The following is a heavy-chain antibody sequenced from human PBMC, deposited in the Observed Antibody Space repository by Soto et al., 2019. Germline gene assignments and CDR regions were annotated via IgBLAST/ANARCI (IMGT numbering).Heavy chain of an antibody. D-gene: IGHD4-17*01. Sequence: EVQLLESGGGLVQPGGSLRLSCAASGFTFYNYDMNWVRQAPGKGLEWVSGISGSGGSTSYADSVNGRFTISKHNSKNTVYLQMSSLRAEDTAVYYCAKGMYEYGDYFESWGRGTLVTVSS. J-gene: IGHJ4*02. V-gene: IGHV3-23*01. CDR1: GFTFYNYD. CDR3: AKGMYEYGDYFES. CDR2: ISGSGGST.